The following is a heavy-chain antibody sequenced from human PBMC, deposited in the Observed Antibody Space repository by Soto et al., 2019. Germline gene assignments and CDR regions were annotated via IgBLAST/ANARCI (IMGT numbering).Heavy chain of an antibody. CDR2: IYHSGST. D-gene: IGHD2-2*01. V-gene: IGHV4-4*02. CDR3: ARDRTDIVVVPTAFGYGMDV. J-gene: IGHJ6*02. Sequence: PSETLSLTCAVSGGSISSSNWWGWVRQPPGKGLQWIGEIYHSGSTNYNPSLKSRVTMSVDKSKNQFSLKLSSVTAADTAVYYCARDRTDIVVVPTAFGYGMDVWGQGTTVTVSS. CDR1: GGSISSSNW.